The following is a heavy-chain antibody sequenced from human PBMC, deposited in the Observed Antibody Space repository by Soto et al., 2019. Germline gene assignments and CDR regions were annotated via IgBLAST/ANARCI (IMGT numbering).Heavy chain of an antibody. CDR3: ARRMTTVTTNYYYYYMDV. V-gene: IGHV4-39*01. CDR2: IYYSGST. CDR1: GGSISSSSYY. D-gene: IGHD4-17*01. J-gene: IGHJ6*03. Sequence: QLQLQESGPGLVKPSETLSLTCTVSGGSISSSSYYWGWIRQPPGKGLEWIGSIYYSGSTYYNPSRKTRVTISVDTSKNQFSLKLSSVTAADTAVYYWARRMTTVTTNYYYYYMDVWGKGTTVTVSS.